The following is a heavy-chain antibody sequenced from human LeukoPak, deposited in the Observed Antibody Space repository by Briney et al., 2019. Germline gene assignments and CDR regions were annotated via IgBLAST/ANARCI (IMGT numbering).Heavy chain of an antibody. CDR3: ARDRDGYNPFDY. V-gene: IGHV3-23*01. CDR2: ISHTGGST. Sequence: GGSLRVSCAASGFTFSSYALSWVRQAPGMGLQWVSAISHTGGSTYYADSVKGRFTISRDNSKNTLYLQMNSLRADDTAVYYCARDRDGYNPFDYWGQGTLVTVSS. J-gene: IGHJ4*02. D-gene: IGHD5-24*01. CDR1: GFTFSSYA.